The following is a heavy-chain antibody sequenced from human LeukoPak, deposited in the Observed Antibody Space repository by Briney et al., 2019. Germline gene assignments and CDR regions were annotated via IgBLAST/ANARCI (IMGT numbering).Heavy chain of an antibody. CDR2: IYYSGST. V-gene: IGHV4-39*07. CDR3: ARLAANGTAMVFDY. J-gene: IGHJ4*02. CDR1: GGSISSSSYY. Sequence: SETLSLTCTVSGGSISSSSYYWGWIRQPPGKGLEWIGSIYYSGSTYYNPSLKSRVTISVDTSKNQFSLKLSSVTAADTAVYYCARLAANGTAMVFDYWGQGTLVTVSS. D-gene: IGHD5-18*01.